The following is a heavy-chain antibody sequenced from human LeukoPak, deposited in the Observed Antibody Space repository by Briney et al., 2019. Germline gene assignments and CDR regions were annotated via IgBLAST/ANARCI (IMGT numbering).Heavy chain of an antibody. Sequence: ESGPTLVKPTQTFTLTCTFSGFSLSTSGVGVGWIRQPPGKALEWLALIYWDDDKRYSPSLKSRLTITKDTSKNQVVLTMTNMDPVDTTTNYCAHSSRGFGESHFDYWGQGTLVTVSS. CDR3: AHSSRGFGESHFDY. V-gene: IGHV2-5*02. J-gene: IGHJ4*02. CDR2: IYWDDDK. D-gene: IGHD3-10*01. CDR1: GFSLSTSGVG.